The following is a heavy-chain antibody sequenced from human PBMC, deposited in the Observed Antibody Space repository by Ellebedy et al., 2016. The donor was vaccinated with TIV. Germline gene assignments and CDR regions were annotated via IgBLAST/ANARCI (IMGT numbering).Heavy chain of an antibody. CDR1: GGSISSSSYY. CDR3: ARLHSRADPFDY. Sequence: SETLSLXCTVSGGSISSSSYYWGWIRQPPGKGLEWIGSIYYSGSTNYNPSLKSRVTISVDKSKSQFSLNLSSVTAADTAVYYCARLHSRADPFDYWGQGTLVTVSS. J-gene: IGHJ4*02. V-gene: IGHV4-39*07. CDR2: IYYSGST. D-gene: IGHD6-13*01.